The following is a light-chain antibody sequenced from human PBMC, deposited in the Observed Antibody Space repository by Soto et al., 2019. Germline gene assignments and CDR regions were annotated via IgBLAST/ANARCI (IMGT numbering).Light chain of an antibody. V-gene: IGLV2-14*01. Sequence: QSLLNQPSYLSGSPGQSITISCTGTSSDVGGYNYVSWYQQHPGKAPKLMIYDVSNRPSGVSNRFSGSKSGNTASLTISGLQAEDDADHHCSSYTSRSTLSYVFGTGTKAPS. CDR1: SSDVGGYNY. CDR2: DVS. CDR3: SSYTSRSTLSYV. J-gene: IGLJ1*01.